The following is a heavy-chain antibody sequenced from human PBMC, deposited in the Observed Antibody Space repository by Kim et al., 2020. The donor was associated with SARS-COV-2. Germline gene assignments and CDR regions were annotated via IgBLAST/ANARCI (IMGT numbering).Heavy chain of an antibody. V-gene: IGHV3-23*01. CDR2: IGGSGST. CDR1: GFTFSSNA. J-gene: IGHJ4*02. CDR3: AKDSKWVIRGVIGHN. D-gene: IGHD3-10*01. Sequence: GGSLRLSCAASGFTFSSNAMSWVRQAPGMGLQWVSAIGGSGSTYYADAVKGRFTISRDNSKNTLYLQMNSLRAEDTAVYYCAKDSKWVIRGVIGHNWGQGTLVTVSS.